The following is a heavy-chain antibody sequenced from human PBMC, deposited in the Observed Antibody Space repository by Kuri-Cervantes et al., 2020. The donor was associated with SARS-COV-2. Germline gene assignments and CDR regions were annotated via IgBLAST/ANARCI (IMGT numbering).Heavy chain of an antibody. Sequence: GGSLRLSCAASGFTFSTYWMNWVRQAPGKGLEWVSSISSSSSYIYYADSVKGRFTISRDNAKNTLYLQMNSLRAEDTAVYYCARDRTILDYFDYWGQGTLVTVSS. CDR1: GFTFSTYW. J-gene: IGHJ4*02. CDR2: ISSSSSYI. CDR3: ARDRTILDYFDY. V-gene: IGHV3-21*01. D-gene: IGHD3-9*01.